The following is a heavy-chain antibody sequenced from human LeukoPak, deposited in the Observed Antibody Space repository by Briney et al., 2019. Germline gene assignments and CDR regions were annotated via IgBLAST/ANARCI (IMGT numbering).Heavy chain of an antibody. CDR2: ISSSSSTI. CDR3: ARSVSSRFTSPRRPYYFDS. D-gene: IGHD2-2*01. V-gene: IGHV3-48*01. Sequence: GGSLRLSCAASGFTFSSYGMTWVRQAPGKGLEWVSYISSSSSTIYYADSVKGRFTISRDNAKNSLYLQLNSLRAEDTAVYYCARSVSSRFTSPRRPYYFDSWGQGTLVTVSS. J-gene: IGHJ4*02. CDR1: GFTFSSYG.